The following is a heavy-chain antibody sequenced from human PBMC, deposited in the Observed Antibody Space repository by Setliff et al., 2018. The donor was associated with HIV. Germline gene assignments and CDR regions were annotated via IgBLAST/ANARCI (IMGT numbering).Heavy chain of an antibody. CDR3: AKDVYVAKYYYCSSGYSGSYYFDY. CDR2: ISGRDGRT. J-gene: IGHJ4*02. Sequence: GGSLRLSCAAFGFTFSSYGMSWVRQAPGKGLEWVSTISGRDGRTYYADSVKGRFTISRDSSKNTLYLQMNSLRAEDTAVYYCAKDVYVAKYYYCSSGYSGSYYFDYWGQGTLVT. CDR1: GFTFSSYG. V-gene: IGHV3-23*01. D-gene: IGHD3-22*01.